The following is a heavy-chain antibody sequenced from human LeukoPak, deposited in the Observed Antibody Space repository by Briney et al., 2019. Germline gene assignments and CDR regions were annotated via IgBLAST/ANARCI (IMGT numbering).Heavy chain of an antibody. D-gene: IGHD3-22*01. CDR2: IYYSGNT. Sequence: PSEALSVTCTLAGGSISSGGYYWSWIRQHPGKGLEWIGYIYYSGNTYYNPSLKSRVTISVDTSKNQFSLKLTSVTAADTAVYYCARVLGGARSSGYSILHFDYWGQGTLVTVSS. CDR3: ARVLGGARSSGYSILHFDY. V-gene: IGHV4-31*03. CDR1: GGSISSGGYY. J-gene: IGHJ4*02.